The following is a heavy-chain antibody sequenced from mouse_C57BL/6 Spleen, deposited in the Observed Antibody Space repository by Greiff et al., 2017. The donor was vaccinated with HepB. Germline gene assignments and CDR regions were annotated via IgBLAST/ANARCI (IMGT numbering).Heavy chain of an antibody. CDR1: GYTFTDYE. CDR2: IDPETGGT. D-gene: IGHD4-1*01. J-gene: IGHJ2*01. CDR3: TSNWGGGY. V-gene: IGHV1-15*01. Sequence: LVESGAELVRPGASVTLSCKASGYTFTDYEMHWVKQTPVHGLEWIGAIDPETGGTAYNQKFKGKAILTADKSSSTAYMELRSLTSEDSAVYYCTSNWGGGYWGQGTTLTVSS.